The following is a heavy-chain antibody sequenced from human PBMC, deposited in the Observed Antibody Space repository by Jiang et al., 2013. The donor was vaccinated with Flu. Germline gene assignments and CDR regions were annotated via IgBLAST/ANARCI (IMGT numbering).Heavy chain of an antibody. CDR1: GGSISSYY. V-gene: IGHV4-59*01. Sequence: GSGLVKPSETPSLTCTVSGGSISSYYWSWIRQPPGKGLEWIGYIYYSGSTNYNPSLKSRVTISVDTSKNQFSLKLSSVTAADTAVYYCARGQLTCSSTSCYDWFDPWGQGTLVTVSS. D-gene: IGHD2-2*01. CDR2: IYYSGST. J-gene: IGHJ5*02. CDR3: ARGQLTCSSTSCYDWFDP.